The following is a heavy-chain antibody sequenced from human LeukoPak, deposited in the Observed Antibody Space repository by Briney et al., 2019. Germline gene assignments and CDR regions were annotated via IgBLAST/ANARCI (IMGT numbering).Heavy chain of an antibody. J-gene: IGHJ4*02. Sequence: ASVEVSCKASGYTFTSYGISWVLQAPGQGLEWMGWISAYNGNTNYAQKLQGRVTMTTDTSTSTAYMELRSLRSDDTAVYYCARDYLAYCGGDCYSGYDYWGQGTLVTVSS. CDR3: ARDYLAYCGGDCYSGYDY. CDR1: GYTFTSYG. D-gene: IGHD2-21*02. CDR2: ISAYNGNT. V-gene: IGHV1-18*01.